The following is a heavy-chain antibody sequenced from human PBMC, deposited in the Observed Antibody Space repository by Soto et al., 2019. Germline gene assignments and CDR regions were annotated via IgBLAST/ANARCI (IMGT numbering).Heavy chain of an antibody. CDR2: INPNSGGT. J-gene: IGHJ6*02. D-gene: IGHD1-7*01. Sequence: ASVKVSCKAPRDTFTSYYINWVRQAPGQGLEWMGWINPNSGGTNYAQKFQGRVTMTRDTSISTAYMELSRLRSDDTAVYYCAALTGTPDVYYYYYGMDVWGQGTTVTVSS. CDR1: RDTFTSYY. CDR3: AALTGTPDVYYYYYGMDV. V-gene: IGHV1-2*02.